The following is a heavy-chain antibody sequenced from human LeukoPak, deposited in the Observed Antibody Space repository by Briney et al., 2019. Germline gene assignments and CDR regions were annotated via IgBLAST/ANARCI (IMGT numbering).Heavy chain of an antibody. D-gene: IGHD4-17*01. CDR3: AKVGTTVTTGLYYGMDV. CDR2: ISGSGGST. Sequence: GGSLRLSCAASGFTFSSYNMKWVRQAPGKGLEWVSAISGSGGSTYYADSVKGRFTISRDNSKNTLYLQMNSLRAEDTAVYYCAKVGTTVTTGLYYGMDVWGQGTTVTVSS. CDR1: GFTFSSYN. V-gene: IGHV3-23*01. J-gene: IGHJ6*02.